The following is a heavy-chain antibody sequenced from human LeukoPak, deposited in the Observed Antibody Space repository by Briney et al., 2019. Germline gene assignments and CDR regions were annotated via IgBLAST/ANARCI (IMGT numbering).Heavy chain of an antibody. CDR3: ARRRYCGGDCYDRAFDI. J-gene: IGHJ3*02. D-gene: IGHD2-21*02. CDR2: IYPGDSDT. V-gene: IGHV5-51*01. CDR1: GYSFTSYW. Sequence: GESLKISCKGSGYSFTSYWIGWVRQMPGKGLEWMGIIYPGDSDTRYSPSFQGQVTISADKSISTAYLQWSSLKASETAMYYGARRRYCGGDCYDRAFDIWGQGTMVTVSS.